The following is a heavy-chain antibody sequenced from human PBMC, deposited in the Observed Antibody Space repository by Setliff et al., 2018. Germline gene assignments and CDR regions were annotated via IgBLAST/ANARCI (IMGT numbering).Heavy chain of an antibody. D-gene: IGHD1-20*01. CDR2: IYYSGST. CDR1: GGSISSYY. Sequence: PSETLSLTCTVSGGSISSYYWSWIRQPPGKGLEWIGYIYYSGSTNYNPSLKSRVTISVDTSKNQFSLKLSSVTAADTAVYYCASGLNWLSSTEFDYWGQGTLVTVS. J-gene: IGHJ4*02. CDR3: ASGLNWLSSTEFDY. V-gene: IGHV4-59*01.